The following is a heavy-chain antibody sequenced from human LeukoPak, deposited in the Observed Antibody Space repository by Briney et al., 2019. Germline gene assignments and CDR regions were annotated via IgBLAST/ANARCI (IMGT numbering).Heavy chain of an antibody. V-gene: IGHV3-23*01. J-gene: IGHJ4*02. D-gene: IGHD2-15*01. CDR1: GFTFSSYA. CDR2: ITGSGGTT. CDR3: VKSRSEVVVAAANY. Sequence: GGSLRLSCAASGFTFSSYAMNWVRQAPGKGLEWVSAITGSGGTTYYADSVRGRFTISRDNSKNTLYLQMNSLRAEDTAIYYCVKSRSEVVVAAANYWGQGTLITVSS.